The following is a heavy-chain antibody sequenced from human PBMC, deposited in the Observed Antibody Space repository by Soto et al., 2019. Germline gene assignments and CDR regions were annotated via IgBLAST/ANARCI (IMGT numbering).Heavy chain of an antibody. CDR3: ATHPYSSGWYC. CDR2: ISSRSSTI. V-gene: IGHV3-48*01. J-gene: IGHJ4*02. CDR1: GFTLSSYS. Sequence: GGSLRLSCAASGFTLSSYSMNWVRQAPGKGLEWVSYISSRSSTIYYADSVKGRFTISRDNAKNSLSLQMSSLRAEDTAVYYCATHPYSSGWYCWGQGTLVTVSS. D-gene: IGHD6-13*01.